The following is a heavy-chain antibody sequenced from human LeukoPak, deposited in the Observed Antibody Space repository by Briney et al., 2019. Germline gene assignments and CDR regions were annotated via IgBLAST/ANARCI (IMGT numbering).Heavy chain of an antibody. CDR1: GFTFSNTW. D-gene: IGHD1-7*01. Sequence: NPGGSLRLSCAASGFTFSNTWMNWVRQAPGKGLEWVSYISSSGSTIYYADSVKGRFTISRENAKNSLYLQMNSLRAEDTAVYYCARDGKGTGTIDYWGQGTLVTVSS. V-gene: IGHV3-11*04. CDR3: ARDGKGTGTIDY. CDR2: ISSSGSTI. J-gene: IGHJ4*02.